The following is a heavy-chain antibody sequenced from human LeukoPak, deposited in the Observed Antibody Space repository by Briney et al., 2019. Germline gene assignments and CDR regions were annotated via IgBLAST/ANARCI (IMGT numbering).Heavy chain of an antibody. CDR3: ARGPLGWSDY. CDR2: ISSSSSTI. V-gene: IGHV3-48*02. Sequence: PGGSLRLSCAASRFTFSNYNMNWVRQAPGKGLEWVSFISSSSSTIYNADSVKGRFTISRDNAKNSLYLQMNSLRDEDTAVHYCARGPLGWSDYWGQGILVTVSS. CDR1: RFTFSNYN. J-gene: IGHJ4*02. D-gene: IGHD1-26*01.